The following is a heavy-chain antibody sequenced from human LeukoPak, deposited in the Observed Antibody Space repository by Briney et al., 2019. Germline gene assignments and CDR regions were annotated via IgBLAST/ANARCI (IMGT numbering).Heavy chain of an antibody. CDR3: ARSNYYGSGPWYFDY. D-gene: IGHD3-10*01. V-gene: IGHV3-48*04. CDR2: ISSSSSTI. J-gene: IGHJ4*02. CDR1: GFTFSSYS. Sequence: PGGSLRLSCAASGFTFSSYSMNWVRQAPGKGLEWVSYISSSSSTIYYADSVKGRFTISRDNARNSLYLQMNSLRAEDTAVYYCARSNYYGSGPWYFDYWGQGTLVTVSS.